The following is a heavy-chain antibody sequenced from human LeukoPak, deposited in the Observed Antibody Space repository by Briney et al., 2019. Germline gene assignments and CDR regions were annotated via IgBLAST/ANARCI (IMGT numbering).Heavy chain of an antibody. J-gene: IGHJ6*03. CDR1: GGSISSGSYY. CDR3: ARDYTGSYYYYYMDV. V-gene: IGHV4-61*02. D-gene: IGHD2-8*02. CDR2: IYTSGST. Sequence: SETLSLTCTVSGGSISSGSYYWSWIRQPAGKGLEWIGRIYTSGSTNYNPSLKSRVTISVDTSKNQFSLKLSSVTAADTAVYFRARDYTGSYYYYYMDVWGKGTTVTVYS.